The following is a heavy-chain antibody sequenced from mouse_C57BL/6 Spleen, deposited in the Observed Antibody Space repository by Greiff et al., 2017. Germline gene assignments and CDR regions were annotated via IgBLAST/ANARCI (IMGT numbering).Heavy chain of an antibody. J-gene: IGHJ4*01. Sequence: QVQLQQSGPELVKPGASVKISCKASGYAFSSSWMNWVKQRPGKGLEWIGRIYPGDGDTNYNGKFKGKATLTADKSSSTAYMQLSSLTSEDSAVYFCARTDGNYGAMEYWGQGSSGTVSS. V-gene: IGHV1-82*01. CDR2: IYPGDGDT. CDR1: GYAFSSSW. D-gene: IGHD2-1*01. CDR3: ARTDGNYGAMEY.